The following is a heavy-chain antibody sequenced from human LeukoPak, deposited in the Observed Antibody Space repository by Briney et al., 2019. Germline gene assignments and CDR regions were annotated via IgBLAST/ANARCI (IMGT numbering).Heavy chain of an antibody. CDR3: GSSVCESPFDY. V-gene: IGHV1-2*02. Sequence: GASVTVSCKASGYTFTGYYMHWVRQAPGQGLEWMGWINPNSGGTNYAQKFQGRVTMTRDTSISTAYMEPSRLRSDDTAVYYCGSSVCESPFDYWGQGTLVTVSS. CDR1: GYTFTGYY. CDR2: INPNSGGT. J-gene: IGHJ4*02. D-gene: IGHD3-16*01.